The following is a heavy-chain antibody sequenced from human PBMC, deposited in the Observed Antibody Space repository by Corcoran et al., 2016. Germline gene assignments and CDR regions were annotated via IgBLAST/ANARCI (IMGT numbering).Heavy chain of an antibody. Sequence: QVQLVQSGAEVKKPGSSVTVSCKASGGTFISYAISWVRQAPGQGLEWMGGIIPIFGTANYAQKFQGRVTITADESTSTAYMELSSLRSEDTAVYYCATELQLGGTNYYYGRDVWGQGTTVTVSS. J-gene: IGHJ6*02. D-gene: IGHD1-7*01. CDR2: IIPIFGTA. V-gene: IGHV1-69*01. CDR3: ATELQLGGTNYYYGRDV. CDR1: GGTFISYA.